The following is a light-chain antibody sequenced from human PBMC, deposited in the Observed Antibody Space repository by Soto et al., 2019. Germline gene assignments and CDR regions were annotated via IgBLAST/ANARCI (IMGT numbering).Light chain of an antibody. V-gene: IGLV2-23*01. CDR1: SSDVGTYNL. J-gene: IGLJ1*01. Sequence: QSVLTQPASVSGSPGQSITISCTGTSSDVGTYNLVSWYQQHPGKAPKLMIYEGSKRPSGVSNRFSGSKSGNTASLTISGLQAEDEADYYCCAYAGSSTYVCGTGTKVTLL. CDR2: EGS. CDR3: CAYAGSSTYV.